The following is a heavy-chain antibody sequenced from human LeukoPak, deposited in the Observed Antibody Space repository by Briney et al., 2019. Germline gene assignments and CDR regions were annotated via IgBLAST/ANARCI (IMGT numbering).Heavy chain of an antibody. Sequence: SSETLSLTCTVSGGSISSSSYYWGWIRQPPGKGLEWIGSIYYSGSTYYNPSLKSRVTISVDTSKNQFSLKLSSVTAADTAVYYCARGGQWLVRGYYFDYWGQGTLVTVSS. V-gene: IGHV4-39*07. CDR3: ARGGQWLVRGYYFDY. D-gene: IGHD6-19*01. CDR2: IYYSGST. CDR1: GGSISSSSYY. J-gene: IGHJ4*02.